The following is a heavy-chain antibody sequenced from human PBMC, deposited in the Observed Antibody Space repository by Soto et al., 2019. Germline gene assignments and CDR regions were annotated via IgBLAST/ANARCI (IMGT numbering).Heavy chain of an antibody. CDR3: ARTGIAVAGTIIT. V-gene: IGHV1-2*04. D-gene: IGHD6-19*01. CDR1: GYTFTGYY. CDR2: INPNSGGT. Sequence: ASVKVSCKASGYTFTGYYMHWVRQAPGQGLEWMGWINPNSGGTNYAQKFQGWVTMTRDTSISTAYMELSSLRSEDTAVYYCARTGIAVAGTIITWGQGTMVTVSS. J-gene: IGHJ3*01.